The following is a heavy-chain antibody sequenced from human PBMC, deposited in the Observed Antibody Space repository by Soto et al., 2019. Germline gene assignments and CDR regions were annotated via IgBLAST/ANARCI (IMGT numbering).Heavy chain of an antibody. Sequence: SVKVSCKASGGTFSSYAISWVRQAPGQGLEWMGGIIPIFGTANYAQKFQGRVTITADKSTSTAYMELSSLRSEDTAVYYCAKGAHCHGSGNYFPLDYWGQGSLVTVSS. J-gene: IGHJ4*02. CDR1: GGTFSSYA. D-gene: IGHD3-10*01. CDR2: IIPIFGTA. V-gene: IGHV1-69*06. CDR3: AKGAHCHGSGNYFPLDY.